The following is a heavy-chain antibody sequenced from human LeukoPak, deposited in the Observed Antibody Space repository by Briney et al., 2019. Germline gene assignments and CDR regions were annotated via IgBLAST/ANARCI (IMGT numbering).Heavy chain of an antibody. CDR3: ARASFWESPINWFAP. Sequence: ASVKVSCKASGYTFTGYYMHWVRQAPGQGREWVGWINPKNGGSNYAQKFQGRVTMTRDRSISTAYMELSRLTSDDTAVYYCARASFWESPINWFAPWGQGTLVTVSS. CDR2: INPKNGGS. CDR1: GYTFTGYY. J-gene: IGHJ5*02. V-gene: IGHV1-2*02. D-gene: IGHD3-16*01.